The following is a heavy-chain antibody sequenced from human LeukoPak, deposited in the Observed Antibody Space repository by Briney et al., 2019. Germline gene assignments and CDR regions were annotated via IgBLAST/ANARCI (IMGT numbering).Heavy chain of an antibody. CDR2: IRYDGSNK. D-gene: IGHD2-15*01. CDR3: AKDPGYCSGGSCNSLDY. CDR1: GFTFSSYG. V-gene: IGHV3-30*02. Sequence: PGGSLRLSCAASGFTFSSYGMHWVRQAPGKGLEWVAFIRYDGSNKYYADSVKGRFTISRDNSKNTLYLQMNSLRAEDTAVYYCAKDPGYCSGGSCNSLDYWGQGTLVTVSS. J-gene: IGHJ4*02.